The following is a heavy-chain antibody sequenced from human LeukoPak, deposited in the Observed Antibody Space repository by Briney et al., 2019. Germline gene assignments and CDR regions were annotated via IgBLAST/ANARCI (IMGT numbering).Heavy chain of an antibody. Sequence: SETLSLTCAVYGGSFSGYYWSWIRQPPGKGLEWIGEINHSGSTNYNPSLKGRVTISVDTSKNQFSLKLSSVTAADTAVYYCARGRPHYYDSSGYYPTPYYFDYWGQGTLVTVSS. CDR2: INHSGST. CDR1: GGSFSGYY. J-gene: IGHJ4*02. CDR3: ARGRPHYYDSSGYYPTPYYFDY. V-gene: IGHV4-34*01. D-gene: IGHD3-22*01.